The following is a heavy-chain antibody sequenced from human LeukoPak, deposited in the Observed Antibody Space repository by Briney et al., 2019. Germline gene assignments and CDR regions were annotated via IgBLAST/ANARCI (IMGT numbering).Heavy chain of an antibody. CDR3: ARGYLAYYDSSGYVPYYFDY. CDR2: INHSGST. V-gene: IGHV4-34*01. J-gene: IGHJ4*02. D-gene: IGHD3-22*01. Sequence: SETLSLTCAVYGGSFSGYYWSWIRQPPGKGLEWIGEINHSGSTNYNPSPKSRVTISVDTSKNQFSLQLSSVTAADTAVYYCARGYLAYYDSSGYVPYYFDYWGQGTLVTVSS. CDR1: GGSFSGYY.